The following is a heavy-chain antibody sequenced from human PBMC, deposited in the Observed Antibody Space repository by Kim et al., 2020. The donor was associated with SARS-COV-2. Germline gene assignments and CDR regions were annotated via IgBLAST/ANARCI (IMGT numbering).Heavy chain of an antibody. J-gene: IGHJ5*02. CDR2: IYYSGST. CDR3: ARSQFLLDP. V-gene: IGHV4-59*01. CDR1: GGSISSYY. Sequence: SETLSLTCTVSGGSISSYYWSWIRQPPGKGLEWIGYIYYSGSTNYNPSLKSRVTISVDTSKNQFSLKLSSVTAADTAVYYCARSQFLLDPWGQGTLVTVSS.